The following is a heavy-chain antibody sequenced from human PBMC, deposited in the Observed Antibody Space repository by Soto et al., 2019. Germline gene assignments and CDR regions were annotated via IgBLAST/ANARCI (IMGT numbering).Heavy chain of an antibody. CDR1: GFTFSSYG. Sequence: GGSLRLSCAASGFTFSSYGMHWVRQAPGKGLEWVAVISYDGSNKYYADSVKGRFTISRDNSKNTLYLQMNSLRAEDTAVYYCAKDWAPIVGAVIAYYFDYWGQGTLVTVSS. V-gene: IGHV3-30*18. J-gene: IGHJ4*02. D-gene: IGHD1-26*01. CDR3: AKDWAPIVGAVIAYYFDY. CDR2: ISYDGSNK.